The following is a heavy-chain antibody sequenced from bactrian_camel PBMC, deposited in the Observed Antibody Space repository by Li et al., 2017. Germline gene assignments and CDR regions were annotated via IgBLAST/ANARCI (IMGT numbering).Heavy chain of an antibody. V-gene: IGHV3S6*01. Sequence: HVQLVESGGDLVQPGGSLRLSCAASGFLFSSYVMIWVRQAPGKGLEWVSGIDGDGRIIDYADSVKGRFTISRDNAKNTVYLQMNSLKSEDTALYYCTTWWQSQNWGQGTQVTVS. CDR2: IDGDGRII. CDR3: TTWWQSQN. D-gene: IGHD7*01. CDR1: GFLFSSYV. J-gene: IGHJ4*01.